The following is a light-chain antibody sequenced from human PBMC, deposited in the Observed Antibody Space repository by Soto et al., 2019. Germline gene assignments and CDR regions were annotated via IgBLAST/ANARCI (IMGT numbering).Light chain of an antibody. J-gene: IGKJ5*01. CDR3: QQRSNWPRT. CDR2: GAS. Sequence: EIVLTQSPGTLSLSPGERATLSCRASQSVSSSYLAWYQQKPGQAPRLLIYGASSRATGIPDRFSGSGSGTDFTLTISSLEPEDFAVYYCQQRSNWPRTFGQGTRLEI. V-gene: IGKV3D-20*02. CDR1: QSVSSSY.